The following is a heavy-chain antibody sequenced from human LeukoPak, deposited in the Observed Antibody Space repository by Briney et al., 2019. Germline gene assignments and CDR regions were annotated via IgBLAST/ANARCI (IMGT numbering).Heavy chain of an antibody. Sequence: GESLKISCKGSGYSFTSYWIGWVRQMPGKGLEWMGIIYPGDSDTRYSPSFQGQVTISADKSISTAYLQWSSLKASDTAMYYCARTLRPYYYDSSGATSGYFDLWGRGTLVTVSS. V-gene: IGHV5-51*01. J-gene: IGHJ2*01. CDR2: IYPGDSDT. CDR3: ARTLRPYYYDSSGATSGYFDL. CDR1: GYSFTSYW. D-gene: IGHD3-22*01.